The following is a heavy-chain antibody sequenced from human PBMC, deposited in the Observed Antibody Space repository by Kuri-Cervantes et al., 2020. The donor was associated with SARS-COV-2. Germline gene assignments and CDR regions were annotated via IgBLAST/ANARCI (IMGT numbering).Heavy chain of an antibody. D-gene: IGHD6-13*01. CDR3: ARDGGLAAAGKFDY. V-gene: IGHV3-11*04. J-gene: IGHJ4*02. CDR2: ISSSGSTI. Sequence: GESLKISCAASGFTFSDYYMSWIRQAPGKGLEWVSYISSSGSTIYYADSVKGRFTISRDNSKNTLYLQMNSLRAEDTAVYYCARDGGLAAAGKFDYWGQGTLVTVSS. CDR1: GFTFSDYY.